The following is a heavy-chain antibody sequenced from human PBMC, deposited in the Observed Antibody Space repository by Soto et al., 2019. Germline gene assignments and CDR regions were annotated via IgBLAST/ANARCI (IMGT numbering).Heavy chain of an antibody. CDR1: GFRFADYA. J-gene: IGHJ4*02. D-gene: IGHD5-18*01. V-gene: IGHV3-9*01. CDR2: ISWNSANT. Sequence: GGSLRLSCAASGFRFADYAMHWVRQVPGKGLEWVSGISWNSANTVYADSVRGRFTVSRDNAKISLYLQMNSLRAEDTAFYYCAKDRRGYSYGVFDYWGQGTLVTVSS. CDR3: AKDRRGYSYGVFDY.